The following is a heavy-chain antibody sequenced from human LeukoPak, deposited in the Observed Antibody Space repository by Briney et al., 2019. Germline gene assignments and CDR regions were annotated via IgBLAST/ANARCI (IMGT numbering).Heavy chain of an antibody. V-gene: IGHV3-23*01. Sequence: GGSLRLSCAASGFTFSSYAMSWVRQAPGKGLEWVSAISGSGGSTYYADSVKGRFTISRDNSKNTLYLQMNSLRAEDTAVYYCAKEPQLNPSDYYYYMDVWGKGTTVTVSS. CDR1: GFTFSSYA. J-gene: IGHJ6*03. D-gene: IGHD1-1*01. CDR2: ISGSGGST. CDR3: AKEPQLNPSDYYYYMDV.